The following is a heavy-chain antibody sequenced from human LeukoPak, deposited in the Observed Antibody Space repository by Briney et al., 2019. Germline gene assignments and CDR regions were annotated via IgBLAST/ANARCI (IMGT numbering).Heavy chain of an antibody. CDR2: INRDGSQK. CDR1: GFSLSGYW. Sequence: GGSLRLSCAASGFSLSGYWMTWVRQAPGKGLEWVANINRDGSQKNHVDSVQGRFTISRDNAKNSLYLQMNSLRAEDTAVYYCAKDLSDSLRYGMDVWGQGTTVTVSS. D-gene: IGHD2-21*02. CDR3: AKDLSDSLRYGMDV. V-gene: IGHV3-7*01. J-gene: IGHJ6*02.